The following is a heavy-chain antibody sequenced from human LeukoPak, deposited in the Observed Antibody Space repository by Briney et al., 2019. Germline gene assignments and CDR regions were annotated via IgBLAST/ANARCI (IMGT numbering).Heavy chain of an antibody. V-gene: IGHV4-59*08. CDR2: ICYSGST. CDR3: ARHHLLDGMDV. CDR1: GGSISSYY. J-gene: IGHJ6*02. D-gene: IGHD2-8*02. Sequence: SETLSLTCTVSGGSISSYYWSWIRQPPGKGLEWIGYICYSGSTNYNPSLKSRVTISVDTSKNQFSLKLSSVTAADTAVYYCARHHLLDGMDVWGQGTTVTVSS.